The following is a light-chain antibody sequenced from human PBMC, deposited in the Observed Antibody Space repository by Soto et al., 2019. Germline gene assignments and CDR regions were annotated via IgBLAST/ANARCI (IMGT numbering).Light chain of an antibody. Sequence: DFQMTQSPSSLSASVGDRVTITCQASQDISNYLNWFQQRPGKAPRLLIYDASNLETGVPSRFSGSGSGTDFTFTISSLQPEDIATYYCQQYGHLPITFGQGTRLEIK. CDR2: DAS. J-gene: IGKJ5*01. CDR1: QDISNY. CDR3: QQYGHLPIT. V-gene: IGKV1-33*01.